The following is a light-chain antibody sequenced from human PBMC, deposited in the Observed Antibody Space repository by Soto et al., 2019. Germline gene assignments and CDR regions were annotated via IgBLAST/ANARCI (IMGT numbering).Light chain of an antibody. CDR3: QQRSYWLS. V-gene: IGKV3-11*01. Sequence: EIVLTQSPATLSLSPGERATLSCRASQSVSYYLAWYQQKTGQAPRLLIYEASNRASGIPARFSGSGSGKDIALTISSLEPEDFAVYFCQQRSYWLSFGGGTKVEIK. CDR2: EAS. CDR1: QSVSYY. J-gene: IGKJ4*01.